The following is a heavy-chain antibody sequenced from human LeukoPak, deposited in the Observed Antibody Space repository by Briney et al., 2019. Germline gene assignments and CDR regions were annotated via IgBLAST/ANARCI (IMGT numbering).Heavy chain of an antibody. CDR1: EFTFSNYA. CDR2: IYSGGST. CDR3: ARDSTKKGAAYY. Sequence: PGGSLRLSCAASEFTFSNYAMSWVRQAPGKGLEWVSVIYSGGSTYYADSVKGRFTISRDNSKNTLYLQMNSLRAEDTAVYYCARDSTKKGAAYYWGQGTLVTVSS. D-gene: IGHD1-26*01. J-gene: IGHJ4*02. V-gene: IGHV3-53*01.